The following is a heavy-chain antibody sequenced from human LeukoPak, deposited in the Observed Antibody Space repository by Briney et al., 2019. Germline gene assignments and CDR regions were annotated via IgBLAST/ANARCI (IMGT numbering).Heavy chain of an antibody. J-gene: IGHJ6*02. CDR3: ARDSFYYYGMDV. CDR2: INPNSGGT. V-gene: IGHV1-2*06. CDR1: GYTFTGYY. Sequence: ASVKVSCKASGYTFTGYYMHWVRQAPGQGLEWMGRINPNSGGTNYAQKFQGRVTMTRDTSISTAYMELSRLRPDDTAVYYCARDSFYYYGMDVWGQGTTVTVSS.